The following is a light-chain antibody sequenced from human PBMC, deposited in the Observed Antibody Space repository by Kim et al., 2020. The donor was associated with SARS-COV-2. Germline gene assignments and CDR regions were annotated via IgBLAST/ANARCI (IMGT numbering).Light chain of an antibody. CDR1: SSDVGGYNY. J-gene: IGLJ1*01. Sequence: GSPGQAVTISCTGTSSDVGGYNYVSWYQQHPGKAPKLMIYEVSKRPSGVPDRFSGSKSGNTASLTVSGLQAEDEADYYCSSYAGKVFGTGTKVTV. CDR2: EVS. V-gene: IGLV2-8*01. CDR3: SSYAGKV.